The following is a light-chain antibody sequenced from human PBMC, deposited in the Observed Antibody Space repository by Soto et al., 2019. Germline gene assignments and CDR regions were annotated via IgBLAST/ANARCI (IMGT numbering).Light chain of an antibody. Sequence: EIVLTQSPATLSLSPGERATLSCGASQSVRSSYLAWYQQKPGLAPRLLIYDASSRATGIPDRFSGSGSGTHFPLTLSRLEPEDFAVYYCQQYGSSPLTFGGGTKVEIK. CDR2: DAS. CDR1: QSVRSSY. V-gene: IGKV3D-20*01. CDR3: QQYGSSPLT. J-gene: IGKJ4*01.